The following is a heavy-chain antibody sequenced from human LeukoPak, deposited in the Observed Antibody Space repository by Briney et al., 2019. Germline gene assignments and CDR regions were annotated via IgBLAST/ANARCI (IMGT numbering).Heavy chain of an antibody. Sequence: PSETLSLTRGVSGYSISSGYYWGWIRQSPGKGLEWIGSIFHSGKTYYNLSLKSRVTISVDTSKNQFSLKLTSVTAADTAVYYCARGDIPDFWGQGILVTVSS. CDR1: GYSISSGYY. J-gene: IGHJ4*02. D-gene: IGHD2-21*01. CDR3: ARGDIPDF. CDR2: IFHSGKT. V-gene: IGHV4-38-2*01.